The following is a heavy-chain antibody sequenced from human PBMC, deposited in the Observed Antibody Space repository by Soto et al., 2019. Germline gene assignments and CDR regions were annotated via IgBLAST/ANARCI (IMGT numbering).Heavy chain of an antibody. J-gene: IGHJ4*02. CDR1: GFSLSTSGVG. D-gene: IGHD5-12*01. V-gene: IGHV2-5*02. CDR2: IYWDDDK. CDR3: AHTPLKLYGGSVYDS. Sequence: QITLKESGPTLVKPTQTLTLTCTFSGFSLSTSGVGVGWIRQPPGKALEWLALIYWDDDKRYSPSLKSRLTLTKDTSKNPVVLTMANMDPVDTATYYCAHTPLKLYGGSVYDSWGQGTLVTVSS.